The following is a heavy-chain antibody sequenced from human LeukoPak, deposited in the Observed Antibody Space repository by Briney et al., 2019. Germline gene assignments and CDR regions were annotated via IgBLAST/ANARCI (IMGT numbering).Heavy chain of an antibody. V-gene: IGHV1-2*02. CDR1: GYTFTGYY. D-gene: IGHD5-12*01. CDR3: ARVFSGYDFGAFDI. CDR2: INPNSGCT. Sequence: GASVKVSCKSSGYTFTGYYMHWVRQAPVQGLEWMGWINPNSGCTNYAQKFQGRVTMTRDTSISTDDMELRRLRSDDTAVYYCARVFSGYDFGAFDIWGQGTMVTVSS. J-gene: IGHJ3*02.